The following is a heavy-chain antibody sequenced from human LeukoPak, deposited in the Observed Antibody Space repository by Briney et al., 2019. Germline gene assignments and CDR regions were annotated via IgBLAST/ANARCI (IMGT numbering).Heavy chain of an antibody. CDR3: AHRNRQGLFDY. V-gene: IGHV2-70*12. J-gene: IGHJ4*02. CDR1: GFSLSSGGMC. Sequence: SGPALVKPTQTLTLTCTFSGFSLSSGGMCVSWIRQPPGCALEWLARIDWDDDKHYTTSLKTRLTISKDTSKNQVVLSMTNMDPVDTATYYCAHRNRQGLFDYWGQGALVTVSS. CDR2: IDWDDDK. D-gene: IGHD1-14*01.